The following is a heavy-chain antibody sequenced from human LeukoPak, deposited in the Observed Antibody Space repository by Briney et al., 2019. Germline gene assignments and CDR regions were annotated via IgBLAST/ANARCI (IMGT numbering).Heavy chain of an antibody. CDR3: AKFTGGGAAFDI. V-gene: IGHV4-39*01. J-gene: IGHJ3*02. Sequence: SETLSLTCTVSGGSISSSSYYWGWIRQPPGKGLEWIGSIYYSGSTYYNPSLKSRVTISVDTSKNQFSLKLSSVTAADTAVYYCAKFTGGGAAFDIWGQGTMVTVSS. CDR2: IYYSGST. CDR1: GGSISSSSYY. D-gene: IGHD1-26*01.